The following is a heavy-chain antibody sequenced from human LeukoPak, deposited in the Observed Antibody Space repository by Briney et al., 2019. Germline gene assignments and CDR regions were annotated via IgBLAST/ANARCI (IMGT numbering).Heavy chain of an antibody. V-gene: IGHV4-61*02. CDR3: ARSMVRGVTTTDY. J-gene: IGHJ4*02. Sequence: SQTLSLTCTVSGGSISSGSYYWSWIRQPAGKGLEWIGRIYTSGSTYYNPSLKSRVTISVDTSKNQFSLKLSSVTAADTAVYYCARSMVRGVTTTDYWGQGTLVTVSS. CDR2: IYTSGST. D-gene: IGHD3-10*01. CDR1: GGSISSGSYY.